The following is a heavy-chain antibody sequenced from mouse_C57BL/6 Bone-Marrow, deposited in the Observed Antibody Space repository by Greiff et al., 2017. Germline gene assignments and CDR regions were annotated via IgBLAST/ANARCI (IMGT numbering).Heavy chain of an antibody. V-gene: IGHV1-64*01. CDR3: TTNSYYYGSRGYFDV. J-gene: IGHJ1*03. D-gene: IGHD1-1*01. CDR1: GYTFTSYW. CDR2: IHPNSGST. Sequence: QVQLQQPGAELVKPGASVKLSCKASGYTFTSYWMHWVKQRPGQGLEWIGMIHPNSGSTNYNEKFKSKATLTVDKSSSTAYMQLSSLTSEDSAVYYLTTNSYYYGSRGYFDVWGTGTTVTVSS.